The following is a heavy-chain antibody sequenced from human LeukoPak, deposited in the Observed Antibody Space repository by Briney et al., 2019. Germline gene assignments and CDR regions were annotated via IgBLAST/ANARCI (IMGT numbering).Heavy chain of an antibody. CDR1: GYSFIAYY. J-gene: IGHJ4*02. CDR3: ARSGSSGWYSGF. D-gene: IGHD6-19*01. Sequence: ASVKVSCKASGYSFIAYYMHWVRQAPGQGLEWMGWISAYNGSTNYAQKLQGRVTMTTDTSTSTAYMELRSLRSDDTAVYYCARSGSSGWYSGFWGQGTLVTVSS. CDR2: ISAYNGST. V-gene: IGHV1-18*04.